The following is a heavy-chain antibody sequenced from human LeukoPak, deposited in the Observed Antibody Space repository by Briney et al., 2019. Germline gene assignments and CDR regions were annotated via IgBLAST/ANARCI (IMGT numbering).Heavy chain of an antibody. D-gene: IGHD3-22*01. V-gene: IGHV1-2*02. CDR3: ARVRGEYYYDSSGYFDY. CDR2: INPNSGGT. J-gene: IGHJ4*02. Sequence: ASVKVSCKASGYTFTGYYMHWVRQAPGQGLEWMGWINPNSGGTNYAQKFQGRVTMTRDTSISTAYMELSRLRSDDTAVYYCARVRGEYYYDSSGYFDYWGQGTLVTVSS. CDR1: GYTFTGYY.